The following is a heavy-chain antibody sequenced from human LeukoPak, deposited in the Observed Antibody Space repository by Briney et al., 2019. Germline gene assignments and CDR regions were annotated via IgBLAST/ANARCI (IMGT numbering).Heavy chain of an antibody. J-gene: IGHJ5*02. D-gene: IGHD2-2*01. Sequence: SVKVSCKASGFTFTSSTVQWVRQARGQRLEWIGWIVVGSGNTNYAQKFQERVTITRDMSTNTAYMELSSLRSEDTAVYYCAADYSGYCSSTSCTYSWFDPWGQGTLVTVSS. CDR2: IVVGSGNT. CDR1: GFTFTSST. V-gene: IGHV1-58*01. CDR3: AADYSGYCSSTSCTYSWFDP.